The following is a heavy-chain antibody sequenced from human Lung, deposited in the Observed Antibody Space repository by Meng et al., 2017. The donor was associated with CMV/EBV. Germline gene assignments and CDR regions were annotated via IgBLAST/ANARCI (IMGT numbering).Heavy chain of an antibody. Sequence: VPLVRSGAELRIPVASVNVSCTASASTFHTYGISWVRQAPGQVLDWIGWISAYNGNTNYAKKLQGRVTMTTDTSTSTAYMELRSLRSDDTAVYYCAASSSSWYQNWFDPWGQGTLVTVSS. D-gene: IGHD6-13*01. CDR1: ASTFHTYG. CDR3: AASSSSWYQNWFDP. CDR2: ISAYNGNT. V-gene: IGHV1-18*01. J-gene: IGHJ5*02.